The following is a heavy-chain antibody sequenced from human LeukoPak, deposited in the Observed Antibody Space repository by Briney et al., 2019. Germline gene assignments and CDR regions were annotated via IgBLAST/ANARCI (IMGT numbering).Heavy chain of an antibody. CDR1: GFTFSSYA. J-gene: IGHJ4*02. V-gene: IGHV3-30-3*01. CDR3: ARSTVTIYFDY. Sequence: QAGGSLRLSCAASGFTFSSYAMHWVRQAPGKGLEWVAVISYDGSNKYYADSVKGRFTISRDNSKNTLYLQMNSLRAEDTAVYYCARSTVTIYFDYWGQGTLVTVSS. CDR2: ISYDGSNK. D-gene: IGHD4-17*01.